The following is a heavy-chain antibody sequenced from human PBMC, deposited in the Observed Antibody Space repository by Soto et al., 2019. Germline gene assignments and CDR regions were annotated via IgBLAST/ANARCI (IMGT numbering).Heavy chain of an antibody. Sequence: GESLKISCKGSGYSFTSYWIGWVRQMPGKGLEWMGIIYPGDSDTRYSPSFQGQVTISADKSISTAYLQWSSLKASDTAVYYCAKAVGVTANHGLFADWGQGTMVTVSS. CDR1: GYSFTSYW. CDR2: IYPGDSDT. V-gene: IGHV5-51*01. CDR3: AKAVGVTANHGLFAD. D-gene: IGHD2-21*02. J-gene: IGHJ4*02.